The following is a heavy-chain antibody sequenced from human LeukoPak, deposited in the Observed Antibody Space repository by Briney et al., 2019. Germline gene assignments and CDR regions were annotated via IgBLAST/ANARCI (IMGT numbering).Heavy chain of an antibody. Sequence: GGSLRLSCAASGFSFSSYSMNWVRQAPGKGLEWVSSISSASNYIYYAVSVKGRFTISRDNTKNSLYLQMNSLRAEDTAVYYCAGVSYYYYYYSMDVWGKGTTVTVSS. CDR2: ISSASNYI. D-gene: IGHD3-16*02. V-gene: IGHV3-21*01. J-gene: IGHJ6*03. CDR1: GFSFSSYS. CDR3: AGVSYYYYYYSMDV.